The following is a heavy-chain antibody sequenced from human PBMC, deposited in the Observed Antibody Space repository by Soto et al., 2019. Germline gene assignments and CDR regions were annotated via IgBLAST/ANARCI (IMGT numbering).Heavy chain of an antibody. V-gene: IGHV5-51*01. D-gene: IGHD1-1*01. CDR3: ARHPPLESYYSYGMDV. J-gene: IGHJ6*02. CDR1: GYSFTSYW. Sequence: PGESLQISCKGSGYSFTSYWIGWVRQMPGKGLEWMGIIYPGDSDTRYRPSFQGPVTISADKSISTAYLQWSSLKASDTAMSYCARHPPLESYYSYGMDVWGQGTTVPFSS. CDR2: IYPGDSDT.